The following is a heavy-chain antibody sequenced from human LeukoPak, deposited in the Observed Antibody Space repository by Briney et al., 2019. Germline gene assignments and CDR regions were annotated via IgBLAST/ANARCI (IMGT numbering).Heavy chain of an antibody. J-gene: IGHJ4*02. D-gene: IGHD3-22*01. Sequence: GASVKVSCKTSGYTFTDYGVTWVRQAPGQGLEWMAWISGLNGDRNYAQKIQDRVTVTRETSTSTSYIEVRSLRLDDTAIYFCARDTSYYATSDVYFWGQGTLVTVSS. CDR2: ISGLNGDR. CDR1: GYTFTDYG. V-gene: IGHV1-18*01. CDR3: ARDTSYYATSDVYF.